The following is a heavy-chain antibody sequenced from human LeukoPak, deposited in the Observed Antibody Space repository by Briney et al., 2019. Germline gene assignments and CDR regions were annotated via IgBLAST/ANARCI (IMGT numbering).Heavy chain of an antibody. CDR3: ARADYSSTWSHDYYYMDV. Sequence: SETLSLTCTVSGDSISSGSYYWSWIRQPPGKGLEWIGSIYHSGSTYYNPSLKSRVTISVDTSKNQFSLKLSSVTAADTAVYYCARADYSSTWSHDYYYMDVWGKGTTVTVSS. CDR2: IYHSGST. J-gene: IGHJ6*03. CDR1: GDSISSGSYY. V-gene: IGHV4-39*07. D-gene: IGHD6-13*01.